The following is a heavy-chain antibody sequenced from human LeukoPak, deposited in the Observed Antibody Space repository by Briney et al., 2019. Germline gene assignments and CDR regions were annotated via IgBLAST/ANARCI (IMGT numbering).Heavy chain of an antibody. CDR3: ARGMKVRGVIGFDY. CDR1: GFTFSSYA. D-gene: IGHD3-10*01. Sequence: PGRSLRLSCAASGFTFSSYAMHWVRQAPDKGLEWVAVISYDGSNKYYADSAKGRFTISRDNSKNTLYLQMNSLRAEDTAVYYCARGMKVRGVIGFDYWGQGTLVTVSS. CDR2: ISYDGSNK. V-gene: IGHV3-30-3*01. J-gene: IGHJ4*02.